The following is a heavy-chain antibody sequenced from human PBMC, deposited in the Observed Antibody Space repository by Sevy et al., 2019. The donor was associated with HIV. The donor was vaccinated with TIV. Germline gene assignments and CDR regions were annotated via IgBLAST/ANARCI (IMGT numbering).Heavy chain of an antibody. CDR3: ARGGNGDFWSYEYYYYGMDV. V-gene: IGHV1-8*01. Sequence: ASVKVSCAAFGYTFTTYDINWVRQAPGQGLEWMGWMSPNTGAKGFAQKFQGRITLTRNKSITTAYMELGSLTYEDTAIYYCARGGNGDFWSYEYYYYGMDVWGQGTTVTVSS. CDR1: GYTFTTYD. CDR2: MSPNTGAK. D-gene: IGHD3-3*01. J-gene: IGHJ6*02.